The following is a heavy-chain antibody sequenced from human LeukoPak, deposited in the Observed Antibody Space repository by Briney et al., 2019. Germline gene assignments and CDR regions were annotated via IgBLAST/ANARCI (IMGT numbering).Heavy chain of an antibody. J-gene: IGHJ4*01. Sequence: PGGSLRLSCGASGFTFSTHDMHWVRQAPGKGLEWVAFIRYDGSHEYYADSVKGRFTISRDNSKNTLYLQMNSVRSEDTALYYCAKPSGSGVDYGGQGTRVTVSS. V-gene: IGHV3-30*02. CDR1: GFTFSTHD. CDR2: IRYDGSHE. D-gene: IGHD1-26*01. CDR3: AKPSGSGVDY.